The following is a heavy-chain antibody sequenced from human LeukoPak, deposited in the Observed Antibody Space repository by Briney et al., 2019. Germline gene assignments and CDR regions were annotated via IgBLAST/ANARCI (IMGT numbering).Heavy chain of an antibody. J-gene: IGHJ3*02. CDR1: GGSISSYY. Sequence: ASETLSLTCTVSGGSISSYYWGWIRQPPGKGLDWIGYVYYSGSTNYNPSLKGRVIISVDTSKNQFFLNLISVTAADTAVYYCARGTAQTVNTYAFDMWGQGTMVTVSS. CDR2: VYYSGST. V-gene: IGHV4-59*01. CDR3: ARGTAQTVNTYAFDM. D-gene: IGHD4-17*01.